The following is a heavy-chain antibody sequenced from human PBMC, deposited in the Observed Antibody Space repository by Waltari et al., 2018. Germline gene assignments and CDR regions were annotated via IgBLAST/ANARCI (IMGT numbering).Heavy chain of an antibody. D-gene: IGHD2-2*01. Sequence: EVQLVASGGGLVQPGGYLRLSCVGSTFTFANYELNWVRRAPGKGLQWIAFISSDGNTRQYTDSVKGRFTISRDNANKSLYLQMNNLRSDDTALYYCATMVVVEVENWFDPWGQGIQVTVAS. CDR2: ISSDGNTR. CDR3: ATMVVVEVENWFDP. CDR1: TFTFANYE. V-gene: IGHV3-48*03. J-gene: IGHJ5*02.